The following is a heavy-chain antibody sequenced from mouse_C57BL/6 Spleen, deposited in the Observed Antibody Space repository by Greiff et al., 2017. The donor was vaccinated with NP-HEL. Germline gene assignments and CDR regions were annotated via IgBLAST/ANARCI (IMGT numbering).Heavy chain of an antibody. CDR1: GYTFTSYW. V-gene: IGHV1-69*01. J-gene: IGHJ2*01. CDR3: ARGVYYGKGYFDY. CDR2: IDPSDSYT. D-gene: IGHD2-1*01. Sequence: VQLQQPGAELVMPGASVKLSCKASGYTFTSYWMHWVKQRPGQGLEWIGEIDPSDSYTNYNQKFKGKSTLTVDKSSSTAYMQLSSLTSEDSAVYYCARGVYYGKGYFDYWGQGTTLTVSS.